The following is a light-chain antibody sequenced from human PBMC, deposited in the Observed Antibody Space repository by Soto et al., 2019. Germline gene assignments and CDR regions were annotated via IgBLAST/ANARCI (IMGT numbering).Light chain of an antibody. CDR3: QQYANLPS. CDR2: DAS. CDR1: QDISNY. V-gene: IGKV1-33*01. J-gene: IGKJ4*01. Sequence: DIQMTQSPSSLSASVGDSVTITCQASQDISNYLNWYQQKPGKAPKLLIYDASNLETGVPSRFSGSGSGTDFTFTISSLQPEDIATYYCQQYANLPSFGGGTKVEIK.